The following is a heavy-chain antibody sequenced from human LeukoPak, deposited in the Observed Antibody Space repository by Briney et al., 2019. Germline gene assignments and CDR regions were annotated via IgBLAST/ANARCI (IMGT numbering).Heavy chain of an antibody. Sequence: TGGSLRLSCAASGFSISPHGMDWVRQAPGKGLEWVASVSSSSSYIHYADSVKGRFTISRDNAKNSLHLQMNSLRAEDTAVYFCARERDCGRFICGAYYFDFWGQGILVTVSS. CDR1: GFSISPHG. D-gene: IGHD3-3*02. V-gene: IGHV3-21*01. CDR3: ARERDCGRFICGAYYFDF. J-gene: IGHJ4*02. CDR2: VSSSSSYI.